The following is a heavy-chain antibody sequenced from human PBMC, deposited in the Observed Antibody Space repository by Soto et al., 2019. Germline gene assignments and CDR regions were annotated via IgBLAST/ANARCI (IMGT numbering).Heavy chain of an antibody. D-gene: IGHD3-3*01. Sequence: PGGSLRLSCVGSGFTFSMFAMSWVRQAPGKGLEWISSISGSGGSTYYADSVKGRFTVSRDNSKTTVFLQMNSLRIEDTAVYFCAKERNFWSGTAGFDSWGQGSPVTVSS. CDR1: GFTFSMFA. V-gene: IGHV3-23*01. CDR3: AKERNFWSGTAGFDS. J-gene: IGHJ5*01. CDR2: ISGSGGST.